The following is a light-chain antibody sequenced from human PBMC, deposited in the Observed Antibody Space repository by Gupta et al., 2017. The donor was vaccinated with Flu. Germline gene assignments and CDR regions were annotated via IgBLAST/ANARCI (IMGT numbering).Light chain of an antibody. CDR2: DYN. Sequence: SSSNIGSYYVSWYQQIPGTAPKLLIYDYNKRPSGVPDRFSGSKSGTSATLGITGLQTGDEADYYCATWDSSLSAGVFGGGTKLTVL. CDR1: SSNIGSYY. J-gene: IGLJ3*02. CDR3: ATWDSSLSAGV. V-gene: IGLV1-51*01.